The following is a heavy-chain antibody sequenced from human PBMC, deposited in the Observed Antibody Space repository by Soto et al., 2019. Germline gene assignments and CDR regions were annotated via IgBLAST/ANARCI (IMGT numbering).Heavy chain of an antibody. CDR2: IYYTGST. Sequence: SETLSLTCAVSGGSISSYYWSWIRQPPGKGLECIGYIYYTGSTNYNPSLKSRVTISVDVSKNQFSLKLRSVTAADTAVYYCARAKKYGGSSGGWFDYWGQGALVTVS. CDR1: GGSISSYY. V-gene: IGHV4-59*01. CDR3: ARAKKYGGSSGGWFDY. D-gene: IGHD2-15*01. J-gene: IGHJ4*02.